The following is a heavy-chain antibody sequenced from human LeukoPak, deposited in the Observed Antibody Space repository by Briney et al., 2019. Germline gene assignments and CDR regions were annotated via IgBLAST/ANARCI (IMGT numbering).Heavy chain of an antibody. D-gene: IGHD2-15*01. V-gene: IGHV3-23*01. Sequence: GGSLRLSCAASGFTFSRYGMSWVRQAPGKGLEWVSAISGSGGSTYYADSVKGRFTISRDNSKNTLYLQMNSLRAEDTAVYYCAKGDCSGGSCYPLPSWFDPWGQGTLVTVSS. CDR1: GFTFSRYG. CDR2: ISGSGGST. J-gene: IGHJ5*02. CDR3: AKGDCSGGSCYPLPSWFDP.